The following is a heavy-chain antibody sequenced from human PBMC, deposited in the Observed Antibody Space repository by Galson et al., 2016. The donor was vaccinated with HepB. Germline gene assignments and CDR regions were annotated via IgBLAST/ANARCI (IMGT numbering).Heavy chain of an antibody. CDR3: ARDPRKTRYQLLEVYYYYYGMDV. J-gene: IGHJ6*02. Sequence: SVKVSCKASGYTFTNYNMHWVRQAPGQGLEWMGWINPYNGNTNYAQKLQGRVTMTTDTSTSTAYMELRSLRSDDTAVYYCARDPRKTRYQLLEVYYYYYGMDVWGQGTTVTVSS. V-gene: IGHV1-18*01. CDR2: INPYNGNT. D-gene: IGHD2-2*01. CDR1: GYTFTNYN.